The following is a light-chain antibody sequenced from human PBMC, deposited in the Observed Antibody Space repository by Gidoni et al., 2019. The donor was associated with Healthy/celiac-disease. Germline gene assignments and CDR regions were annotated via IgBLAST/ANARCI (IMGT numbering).Light chain of an antibody. J-gene: IGLJ2*01. CDR1: SSNIGSNT. V-gene: IGLV1-44*01. CDR2: SNN. CDR3: AAWDDSLNGPV. Sequence: QSVLTQPPSASGTPGQRVTISCSGSSSNIGSNTVNWYQQLPGTAPKLLIYSNNQRPSVVPDRFSGSKSGTSASLAISGLQSEAEADYYCAAWDDSLNGPVFGGGTKLTVL.